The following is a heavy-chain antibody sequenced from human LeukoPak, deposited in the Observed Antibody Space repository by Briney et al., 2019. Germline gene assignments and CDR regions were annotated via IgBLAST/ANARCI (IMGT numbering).Heavy chain of an antibody. Sequence: PSQTLSLTCGVSGGSISSGGYSWSWIRQPPGKGLEWIGYIYHSGSTYYNPSLKSRVTISVDRSKNQFSLKLSSVTAADTAVYYCARSYCSSTSCPEYFQHWGQGTLVTVSS. CDR1: GGSISSGGYS. J-gene: IGHJ1*01. D-gene: IGHD2-2*01. CDR3: ARSYCSSTSCPEYFQH. V-gene: IGHV4-30-2*01. CDR2: IYHSGST.